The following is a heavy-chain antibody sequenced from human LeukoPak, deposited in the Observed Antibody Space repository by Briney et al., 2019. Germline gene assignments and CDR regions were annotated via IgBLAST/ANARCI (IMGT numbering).Heavy chain of an antibody. J-gene: IGHJ4*02. CDR3: ARDGSSSLSSSAPPPTDFDY. V-gene: IGHV3-7*01. CDR2: IKRDGSQK. CDR1: GFTFSTYW. Sequence: TGGSLRLSCAASGFTFSTYWMSWVRQAPGKGLEWVANIKRDGSQKQYVDSVKGRFTISRDDAKNSLYLQMNSLRAEDTAVYYCARDGSSSLSSSAPPPTDFDYWGQGTLVTVSS. D-gene: IGHD6-6*01.